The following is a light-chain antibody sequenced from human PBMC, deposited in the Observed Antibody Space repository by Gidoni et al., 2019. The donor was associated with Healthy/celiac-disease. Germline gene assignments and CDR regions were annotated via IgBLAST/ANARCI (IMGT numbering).Light chain of an antibody. CDR3: QQSNSTPPLT. Sequence: DIQMTQSPSSLSASVGDRVTITCRASQSSSSYLNWYQQKPGKAPKLLIYAASSLQSGVPSRCSGSGAVTDFTLTISRRQHEDFATYYCQQSNSTPPLTFGQGTKLEIK. V-gene: IGKV1-39*01. J-gene: IGKJ2*01. CDR1: QSSSSY. CDR2: AAS.